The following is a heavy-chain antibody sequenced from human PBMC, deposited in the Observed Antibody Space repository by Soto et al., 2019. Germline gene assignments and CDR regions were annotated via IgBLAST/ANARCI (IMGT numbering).Heavy chain of an antibody. Sequence: QVQLVESGGGVVQPGGSLRLSCAASGFTFSYYGFHWVRQAPGKGLEWVAVMHTGGNEKYYVDSVKGRSTVSRDDSRNMVYLEMSGLRAEDTAEYFCARDADTTGHYSHFDLWGRGALVAVS. D-gene: IGHD3-9*01. CDR2: MHTGGNEK. J-gene: IGHJ4*02. CDR1: GFTFSYYG. CDR3: ARDADTTGHYSHFDL. V-gene: IGHV3-33*08.